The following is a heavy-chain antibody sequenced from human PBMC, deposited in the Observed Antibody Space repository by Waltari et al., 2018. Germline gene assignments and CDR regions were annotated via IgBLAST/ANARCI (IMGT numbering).Heavy chain of an antibody. CDR2: IYPTGTT. D-gene: IGHD5-12*01. V-gene: IGHV4-39*01. CDR1: GDAIPWTSHY. J-gene: IGHJ4*02. Sequence: QLQLKESGPGLVKPSETLSLTCVVSGDAIPWTSHYWVWVRQPPGKGLEWIGSIYPTGTTYYRPSLKSRVSLSIDSSESQFSLKLSSVTATDTAVYFCASGVGFWSLNGYDMGYYFDYWGQGALVSVSS. CDR3: ASGVGFWSLNGYDMGYYFDY.